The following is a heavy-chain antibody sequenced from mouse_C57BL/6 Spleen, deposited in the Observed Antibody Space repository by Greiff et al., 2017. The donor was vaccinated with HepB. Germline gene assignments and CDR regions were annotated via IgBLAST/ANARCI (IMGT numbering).Heavy chain of an antibody. V-gene: IGHV1-82*01. CDR3: ARSSNYPDY. D-gene: IGHD1-1*01. CDR2: IYPGDGDT. Sequence: QVQLQQSGPELVKPGASVKISCKASGYAFSSSWMNWVKQRPGQGLEWIGRIYPGDGDTNYNGKFKGKATLTADKSSSTAYMQLSSLTSEDSAVYCCARSSNYPDYWGQGNTLTVSS. J-gene: IGHJ2*01. CDR1: GYAFSSSW.